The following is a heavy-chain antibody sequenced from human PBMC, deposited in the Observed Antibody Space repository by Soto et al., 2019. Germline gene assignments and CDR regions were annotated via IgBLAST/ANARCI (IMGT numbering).Heavy chain of an antibody. V-gene: IGHV3-66*01. CDR3: ATSLLWFGELRS. CDR2: TYSGGAT. J-gene: IGHJ5*02. Sequence: EVQLVESGGGLVQPGGSLRLSCAASGITVSTSYMSWVRQAPGKGLEWVSLTYSGGATYYADSVKGRFSISRDNFNNTVYLQMTRLSAEDTAMYYCATSLLWFGELRSWGQGTLVTVSS. D-gene: IGHD3-10*01. CDR1: GITVSTSY.